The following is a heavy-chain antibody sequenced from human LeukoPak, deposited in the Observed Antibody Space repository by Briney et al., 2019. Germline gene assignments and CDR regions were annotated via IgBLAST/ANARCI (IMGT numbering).Heavy chain of an antibody. CDR1: GSTVSSNY. D-gene: IGHD6-13*01. CDR2: IRQDGSEK. J-gene: IGHJ3*02. Sequence: GGSLRLSCAASGSTVSSNYMSWVRQAPGKGLEWVANIRQDGSEKYYVDSVKGRFTISRDNAKNSLYLQLNTLRTEDTAVYYCAREGQHLAFDIWGQGTMVTVSS. CDR3: AREGQHLAFDI. V-gene: IGHV3-7*01.